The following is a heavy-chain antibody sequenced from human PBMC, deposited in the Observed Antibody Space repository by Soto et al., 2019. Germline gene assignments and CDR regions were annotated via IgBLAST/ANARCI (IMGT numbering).Heavy chain of an antibody. Sequence: XGSLRLSCAASGFTFSSFALHWVRQAPRKGLEYISGVRGNGDPPFYADSVKGRFTISRDNSQKTFYLQMTALNVDDTAVYYCVKSRGGNNFDLLDWGQGTLVTVSS. CDR1: GFTFSSFA. CDR3: VKSRGGNNFDLLD. V-gene: IGHV3-64D*06. D-gene: IGHD5-12*01. CDR2: VRGNGDPP. J-gene: IGHJ4*02.